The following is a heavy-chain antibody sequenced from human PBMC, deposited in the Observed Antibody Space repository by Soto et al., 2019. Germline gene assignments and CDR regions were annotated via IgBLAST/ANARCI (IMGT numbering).Heavy chain of an antibody. J-gene: IGHJ4*02. Sequence: PGGSPRLSCAASGFTFGDYWMHWVRQPPGKGPEWVSRMTGDGRTTQYADSVKGRFTASRDNAKSTLYLQMNSLRAEDTAVYYCATAEVDYWGPGTLVTSPQ. CDR1: GFTFGDYW. CDR2: MTGDGRTT. CDR3: ATAEVDY. V-gene: IGHV3-74*03.